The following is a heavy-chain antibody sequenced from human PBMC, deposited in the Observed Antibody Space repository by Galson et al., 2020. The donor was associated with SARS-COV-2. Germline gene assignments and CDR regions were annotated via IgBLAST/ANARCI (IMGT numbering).Heavy chain of an antibody. D-gene: IGHD6-13*01. V-gene: IGHV3-9*01. Sequence: GGSLRLSCAASGFTFDDYAMHWVRQAPGKGLEWVSGISWNSGSIGYADSVKGRFTISRDNAKNSLYLQMNSLRAEDTALYYCAKDNGWAGSSWYPVYGSYYFDYWGQGTLVTVSS. CDR2: ISWNSGSI. CDR3: AKDNGWAGSSWYPVYGSYYFDY. J-gene: IGHJ4*02. CDR1: GFTFDDYA.